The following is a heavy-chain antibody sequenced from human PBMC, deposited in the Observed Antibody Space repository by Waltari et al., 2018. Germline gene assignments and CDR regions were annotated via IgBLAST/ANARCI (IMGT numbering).Heavy chain of an antibody. CDR1: GGSISSGDYY. D-gene: IGHD6-13*01. J-gene: IGHJ6*03. V-gene: IGHV4-30-4*08. CDR2: IYYSGST. CDR3: ARGRGKQQLVRYYYYYYMDV. Sequence: QVQLQESGPGLVKPSQTLSLTCTVSGGSISSGDYYWSWIRQPPGQGLEWIGYIYYSGSTYYNPSLKSRVTISVDTSKNQFSLKLSSVTAADTAVYYCARGRGKQQLVRYYYYYYMDVWGKGTTVTVSS.